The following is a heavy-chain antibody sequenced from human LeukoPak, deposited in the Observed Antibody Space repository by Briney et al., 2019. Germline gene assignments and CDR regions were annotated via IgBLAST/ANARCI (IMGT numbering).Heavy chain of an antibody. V-gene: IGHV4-38-2*02. CDR3: ARDTSISTNWFDP. CDR1: GYSISSGYY. Sequence: PSETLSLTCSVSGYSISSGYYWGWIRQPPGKGLEWIGTIYHSGSTNYNPSLKSRVTISVDTSKNQFSLKVSSVTAADTAVYYCARDTSISTNWFDPWGQGTLVTVSS. J-gene: IGHJ5*02. CDR2: IYHSGST. D-gene: IGHD2-2*01.